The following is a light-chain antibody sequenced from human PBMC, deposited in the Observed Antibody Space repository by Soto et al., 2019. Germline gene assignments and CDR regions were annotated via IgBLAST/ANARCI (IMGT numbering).Light chain of an antibody. CDR2: GAS. V-gene: IGKV3-20*01. CDR1: QSVSSY. CDR3: QQYGSSMYT. J-gene: IGKJ2*01. Sequence: EIVLTQSPATLSLSPGERATLSCRASQSVSSYLAWYQQKPGQAPRLLIYGASNRAAGIPDRFSGSGSGTDFTLTISRLEPEDFAVYYCQQYGSSMYTFGQGTNLEIK.